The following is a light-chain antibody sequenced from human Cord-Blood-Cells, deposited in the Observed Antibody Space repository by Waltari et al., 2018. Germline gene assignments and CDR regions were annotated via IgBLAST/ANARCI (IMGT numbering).Light chain of an antibody. V-gene: IGKV1-39*01. CDR1: QSISSY. J-gene: IGKJ3*01. CDR2: AAS. Sequence: DLQMTQSPSSLSASVGDRVTITCRASQSISSYLPWYQQKPGKAPKLLIYAASSLQSGVPSRFSGSGSGTDFTLTISSLQPEDFATYYCQQSYSTPFTFGPGTKVDIK. CDR3: QQSYSTPFT.